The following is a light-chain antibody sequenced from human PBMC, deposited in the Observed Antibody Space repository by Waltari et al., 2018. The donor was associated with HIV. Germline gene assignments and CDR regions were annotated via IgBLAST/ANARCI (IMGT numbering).Light chain of an antibody. Sequence: QSVLTQPPSASGTPGQRVTISCSGSSSNIGSKTVNWYQQLPGKAPKLLIYNNNQWPSGVPDRFSGSKSGTSASLAISGLQSEDEADYYCATWDDSLKGVVFGGGTKLTVL. J-gene: IGLJ2*01. CDR1: SSNIGSKT. CDR2: NNN. V-gene: IGLV1-44*01. CDR3: ATWDDSLKGVV.